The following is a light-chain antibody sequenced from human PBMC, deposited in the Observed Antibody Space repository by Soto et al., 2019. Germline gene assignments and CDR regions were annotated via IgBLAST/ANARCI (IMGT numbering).Light chain of an antibody. V-gene: IGKV3-20*01. CDR2: GAS. CDR1: QSVSSSY. Sequence: EIVLTQSPGTLSLSPGERATLSCRASQSVSSSYLAWYQQNPVQAPRLLIYGASSRATGLPDGFSGSGSGTDFTLTISRLEPEDFAVYYCQQYSSSPPLTFGGGTKVEIK. CDR3: QQYSSSPPLT. J-gene: IGKJ4*02.